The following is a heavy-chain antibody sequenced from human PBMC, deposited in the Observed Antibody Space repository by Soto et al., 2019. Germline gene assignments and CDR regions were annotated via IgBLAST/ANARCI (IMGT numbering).Heavy chain of an antibody. V-gene: IGHV3-23*01. CDR1: GFTFSSYA. CDR2: ISGSGGST. Sequence: GGSLRLSCAASGFTFSSYAMSWVRQAPGKGLEWVSAISGSGGSTYYADSVKGRFTISRDNYKNTLYLQMNSLRAEDTAFYYCALGTSMGPDDAFDIWGQGTMVTVSS. J-gene: IGHJ3*02. D-gene: IGHD3-3*02. CDR3: ALGTSMGPDDAFDI.